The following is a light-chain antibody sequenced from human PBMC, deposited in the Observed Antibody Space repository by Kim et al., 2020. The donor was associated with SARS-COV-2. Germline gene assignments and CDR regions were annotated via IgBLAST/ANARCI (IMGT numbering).Light chain of an antibody. V-gene: IGLV2-11*01. CDR3: CSYAGSYTYV. CDR1: SSDVGGYNY. J-gene: IGLJ1*01. CDR2: DVS. Sequence: QSVTISCTGTSSDVGGYNYVSWYQQHPGKAPKLMIYDVSKRPSGVPDRFSGSKSGNTASLIISGLQAEDEADYYCCSYAGSYTYVFGTGTKVTVL.